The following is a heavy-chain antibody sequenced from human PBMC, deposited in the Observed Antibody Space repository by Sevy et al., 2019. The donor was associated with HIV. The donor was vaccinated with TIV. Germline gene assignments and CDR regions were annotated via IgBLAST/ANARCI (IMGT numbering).Heavy chain of an antibody. D-gene: IGHD3-22*01. J-gene: IGHJ4*02. CDR1: GGSFSGYY. CDR2: INHTGSS. Sequence: SETLSLTCTVYGGSFSGYYWSWIRQPPGKGLEWIGEINHTGSSNYNPSLKSRVTISVDMSKNQFSLKLSSVTAADTAVYYCARGLDYYDIAEDYWGQGTLVTVSS. CDR3: ARGLDYYDIAEDY. V-gene: IGHV4-34*01.